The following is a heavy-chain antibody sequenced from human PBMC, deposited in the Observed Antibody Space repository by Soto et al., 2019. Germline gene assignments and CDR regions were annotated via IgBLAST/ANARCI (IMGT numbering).Heavy chain of an antibody. J-gene: IGHJ6*02. CDR3: ARLHPPSLYYYGMDV. CDR1: GYTLTAYY. CDR2: INPNNGAT. V-gene: IGHV1-2*02. Sequence: GASVKVSCKASGYTLTAYYMHWVRQAPGQGLEWMGWINPNNGATNYAQSFQGRVTMTRDTSISTAYMELSRLRSDDSVVYYCARLHPPSLYYYGMDVWGQGTAVTVSS.